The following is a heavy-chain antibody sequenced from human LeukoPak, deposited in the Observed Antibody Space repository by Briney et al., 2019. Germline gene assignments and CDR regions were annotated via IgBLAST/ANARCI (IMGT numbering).Heavy chain of an antibody. Sequence: SETLSLTCAVSGGPISSSYWWSWVRQPPGEGLEWIGEIYHSGTTNYNPSLKSRVTISVDNSENQFSLKLSSVTAADTAVYYCASLSRSGSYPAYWGQGTLVTVSS. CDR2: IYHSGTT. CDR1: GGPISSSYW. V-gene: IGHV4-4*02. J-gene: IGHJ4*02. D-gene: IGHD1-26*01. CDR3: ASLSRSGSYPAY.